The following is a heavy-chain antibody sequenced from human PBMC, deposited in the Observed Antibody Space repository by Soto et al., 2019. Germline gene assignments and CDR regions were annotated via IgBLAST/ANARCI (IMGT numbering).Heavy chain of an antibody. V-gene: IGHV3-64D*06. Sequence: GGSLRLSCSASGFTFSSYAMHWVRQAPGKGLEYVSAISSNGGSTYYADSVKGRFTISRDNSKNTLYLQMSSLRAEDTAVYYCVSSFLYYYDSSGYYTMPSYYFDYWGQGTLVTVSS. J-gene: IGHJ4*02. CDR1: GFTFSSYA. CDR2: ISSNGGST. D-gene: IGHD3-22*01. CDR3: VSSFLYYYDSSGYYTMPSYYFDY.